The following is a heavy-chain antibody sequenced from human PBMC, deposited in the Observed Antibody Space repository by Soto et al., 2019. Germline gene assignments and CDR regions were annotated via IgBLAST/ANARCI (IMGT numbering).Heavy chain of an antibody. V-gene: IGHV1-3*01. CDR2: VNAGNGNT. CDR1: GYTFANFA. Sequence: QVQLVQSGAEVKKPGASVKVSCKASGYTFANFAMHWVRQAPGHRLEWMGWVNAGNGNTKYSQRFQGRVSITRDTSATTTYMELSSLRSEDTAMYYCASGPKSGNYFLSYFDYWGQGTLVTVSS. D-gene: IGHD1-26*01. J-gene: IGHJ4*02. CDR3: ASGPKSGNYFLSYFDY.